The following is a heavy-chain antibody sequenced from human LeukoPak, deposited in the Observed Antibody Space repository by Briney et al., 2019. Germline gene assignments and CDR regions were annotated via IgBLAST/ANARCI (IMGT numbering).Heavy chain of an antibody. CDR3: ARVYYDFWSGYYTTYNWFDP. CDR1: GGSFSGYY. J-gene: IGHJ5*02. Sequence: PSETLSLTCAVYGGSFSGYYWSWIRQPPEKGLEWIGEINHSGSTNYNPSLKSRVTISVDTSKNQFSLKLSSVTAADTAVYYCARVYYDFWSGYYTTYNWFDPWGQGTLVTVSS. V-gene: IGHV4-34*01. CDR2: INHSGST. D-gene: IGHD3-3*01.